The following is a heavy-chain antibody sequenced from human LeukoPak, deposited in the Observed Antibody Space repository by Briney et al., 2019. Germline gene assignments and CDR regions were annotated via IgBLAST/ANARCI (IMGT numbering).Heavy chain of an antibody. Sequence: GESLQISCQGSGSGFTSYWIGWVRPMPGKGLEGLGIIYPGGSDTRYSPSFQGQVTSSADKSISTAYLQWSSLKASDTAMYYCARDYGDYYFDYWGQGTLVTVSS. J-gene: IGHJ4*02. V-gene: IGHV5-51*01. D-gene: IGHD4-17*01. CDR1: GSGFTSYW. CDR2: IYPGGSDT. CDR3: ARDYGDYYFDY.